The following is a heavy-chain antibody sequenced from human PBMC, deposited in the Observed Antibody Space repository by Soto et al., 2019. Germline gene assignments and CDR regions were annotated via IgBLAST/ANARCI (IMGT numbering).Heavy chain of an antibody. D-gene: IGHD5-12*01. Sequence: GGSLRLSCAASGFTFSSYAMSWVRQAPGKGLEWVSAISGSGGSTYYADSVKGRFTISRDNSKNTLYLQMNSLRAEDTAVYYCAKDSGYSGYDWSPFDYWGQGTLVTVSS. V-gene: IGHV3-23*01. CDR2: ISGSGGST. CDR3: AKDSGYSGYDWSPFDY. CDR1: GFTFSSYA. J-gene: IGHJ4*02.